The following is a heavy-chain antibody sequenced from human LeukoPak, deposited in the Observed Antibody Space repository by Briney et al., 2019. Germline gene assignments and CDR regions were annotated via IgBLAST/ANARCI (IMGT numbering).Heavy chain of an antibody. D-gene: IGHD6-19*01. V-gene: IGHV3-30-3*01. J-gene: IGHJ6*02. CDR2: ISYDGSNK. CDR1: GFTFSSYA. Sequence: GRSLRLSCAASGFTFSSYAMHWVRQAPGKGPEWVAVISYDGSNKYYADSVKGRFTISRDNSKNTLYLQMNSLRAEDTAVYYCARDRGQWLAQAYGMDVWGQGTTVTVSS. CDR3: ARDRGQWLAQAYGMDV.